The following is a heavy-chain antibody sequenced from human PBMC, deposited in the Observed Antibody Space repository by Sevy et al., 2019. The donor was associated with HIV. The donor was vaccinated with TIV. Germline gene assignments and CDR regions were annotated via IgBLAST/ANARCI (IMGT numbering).Heavy chain of an antibody. CDR2: IGHNGDNT. V-gene: IGHV3-23*01. D-gene: IGHD3-10*02. CDR1: GFTFRSYA. Sequence: GGSLRLSCAASGFTFRSYAMTWVRQTPGKGLEWVSGIGHNGDNTHHAGSVKGRFSISRDNSKNTLDLQMNSLRAEDTAVYYCAKGVRLGGPIYYGMDVWGQGTTVTVSS. CDR3: AKGVRLGGPIYYGMDV. J-gene: IGHJ6*02.